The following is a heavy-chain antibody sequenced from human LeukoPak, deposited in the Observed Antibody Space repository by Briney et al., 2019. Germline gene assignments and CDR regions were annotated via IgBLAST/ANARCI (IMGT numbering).Heavy chain of an antibody. D-gene: IGHD2-21*02. CDR3: AKSYCGGDCYGYFFDY. J-gene: IGHJ4*02. CDR1: GFTFSDYA. Sequence: GGSLRLSCEASGFTFSDYAVSWVRQAPGKGLEWVSAITHIGGSTYYADSVKGRFTISRDNSKNTLYLQMNSLRAEDTAVYYCAKSYCGGDCYGYFFDYWGQGTLVTVSS. CDR2: ITHIGGST. V-gene: IGHV3-23*01.